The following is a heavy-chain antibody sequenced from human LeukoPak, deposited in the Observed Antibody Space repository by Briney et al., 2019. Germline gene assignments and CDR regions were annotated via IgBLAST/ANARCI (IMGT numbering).Heavy chain of an antibody. J-gene: IGHJ4*02. CDR3: ASQEWSDGSYFDY. Sequence: GGSLRLSCAASGFTFSDYYMSWIRQAPGKGLEWVSYISSSGSTIYYADSVKGRFTISRDNARNSLYLQMNSLRAEDTAVYYCASQEWSDGSYFDYWGQGTLVTVSS. V-gene: IGHV3-11*01. D-gene: IGHD3-3*01. CDR2: ISSSGSTI. CDR1: GFTFSDYY.